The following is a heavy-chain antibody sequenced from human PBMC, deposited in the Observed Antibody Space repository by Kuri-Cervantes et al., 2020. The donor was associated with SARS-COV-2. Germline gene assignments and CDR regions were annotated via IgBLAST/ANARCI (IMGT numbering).Heavy chain of an antibody. CDR1: GFTFSSYS. J-gene: IGHJ6*03. V-gene: IGHV3-48*01. Sequence: GESLKISCAASGFTFSSYSMNWVRQAPGKGLEWVSYISYSSSTIYYADSVKGRFTISRGNAKNSLYLQMNSLRAEDTAVYYCARGVGSWYYYYYMDVWGKGTTVTVSS. CDR2: ISYSSSTI. D-gene: IGHD6-13*01. CDR3: ARGVGSWYYYYYMDV.